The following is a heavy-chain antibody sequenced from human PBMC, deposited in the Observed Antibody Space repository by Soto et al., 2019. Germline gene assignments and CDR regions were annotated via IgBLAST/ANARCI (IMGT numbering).Heavy chain of an antibody. CDR3: ARVSGIAARLFDY. CDR2: ISSSGSTI. V-gene: IGHV3-48*03. D-gene: IGHD6-6*01. Sequence: GGSLRLSCAASGFTFSSYEMNWVRQAPGKGLEWDSYISSSGSTIYYADSVKGRFTISRDNAKNSLYLQMNSLRAEDTAVYYCARVSGIAARLFDYWGQGTLVTVSS. J-gene: IGHJ4*02. CDR1: GFTFSSYE.